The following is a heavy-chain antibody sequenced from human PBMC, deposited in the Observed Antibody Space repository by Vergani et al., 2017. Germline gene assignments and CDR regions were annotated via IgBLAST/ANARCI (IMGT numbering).Heavy chain of an antibody. J-gene: IGHJ4*02. V-gene: IGHV3-30*03. CDR1: GFTFSSYA. D-gene: IGHD6-19*01. CDR3: ARYMVGQWLVDPGVNSLDY. Sequence: VQLLESGGGLVQPGGSLRLSCAASGFTFSSYAMSWVRQAPGKGLEWVAVISYDGSNKYYADSVKGRFTISRDNSKNTLYLQMNSLRAEDTAVYYCARYMVGQWLVDPGVNSLDYWGQGTLVTVSS. CDR2: ISYDGSNK.